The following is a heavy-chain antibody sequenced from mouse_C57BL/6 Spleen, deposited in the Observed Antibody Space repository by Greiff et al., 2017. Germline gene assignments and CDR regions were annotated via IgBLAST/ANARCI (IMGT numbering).Heavy chain of an antibody. CDR3: ARNEDRHYYGSSPLAY. CDR2: FYPGSGSI. Sequence: QVQLKESGAELVKPGASVKLSCKASGYTFTEYTIHWVKQRSGQGLEWIGWFYPGSGSIKYNEKFKDKATLNADKSSSTVYMELSRLTSDDSAVYFCARNEDRHYYGSSPLAYWGQGTLVTVSA. J-gene: IGHJ3*01. V-gene: IGHV1-62-2*01. CDR1: GYTFTEYT. D-gene: IGHD1-1*01.